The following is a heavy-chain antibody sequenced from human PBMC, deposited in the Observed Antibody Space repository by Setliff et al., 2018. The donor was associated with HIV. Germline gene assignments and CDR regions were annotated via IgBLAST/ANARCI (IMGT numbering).Heavy chain of an antibody. D-gene: IGHD6-13*01. V-gene: IGHV3-20*04. Sequence: GGSLRLSCAASGFTFDDYGMSWVRQAPGKGLEWVSGINWNGGSTGYADSVKGRFTISRDNSKNTLYLQMNSLRAEDTAVYYCVSSSSSSSWYLDYWGQGTLVTVSS. CDR2: INWNGGST. CDR1: GFTFDDYG. CDR3: VSSSSSSSWYLDY. J-gene: IGHJ4*02.